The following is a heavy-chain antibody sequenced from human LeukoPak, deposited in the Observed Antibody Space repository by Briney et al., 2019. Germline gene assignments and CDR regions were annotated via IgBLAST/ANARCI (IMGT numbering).Heavy chain of an antibody. V-gene: IGHV4-38-2*01. CDR1: GYSISSGYY. J-gene: IGHJ4*02. CDR3: TTLIAAPGSGAPFDY. CDR2: IYHSGNT. Sequence: SETLSLTCAVSGYSISSGYYWGWVRQPPGKGLEWIANIYHSGNTYYNPSLNNRVTISVDTSMNHFSLKLTSVTAADTAVYYCTTLIAAPGSGAPFDYWGQGILVTASS. D-gene: IGHD6-13*01.